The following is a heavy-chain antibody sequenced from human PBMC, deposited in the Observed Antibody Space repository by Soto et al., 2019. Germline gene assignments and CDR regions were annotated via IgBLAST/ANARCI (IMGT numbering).Heavy chain of an antibody. D-gene: IGHD3-10*01. J-gene: IGHJ4*02. CDR1: GGSISSGDYY. Sequence: SETLSLTCTVSGGSISSGDYYWTWIRQTPGRGLEYIGYINYSESTYYNPSLQSRFTISIDTSKNQFSLKLSSVTAADTAVYYCARGHSTMAFPYYWGQGTLVTVSS. CDR3: ARGHSTMAFPYY. V-gene: IGHV4-30-4*01. CDR2: INYSEST.